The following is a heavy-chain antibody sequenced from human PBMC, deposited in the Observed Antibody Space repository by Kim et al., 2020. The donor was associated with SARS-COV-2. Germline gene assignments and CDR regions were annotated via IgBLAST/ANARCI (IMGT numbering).Heavy chain of an antibody. CDR1: GYTLTELS. V-gene: IGHV1-24*01. CDR2: FDPEDGET. Sequence: ASVKVSCKVSGYTLTELSMNWVRQAPGKGLEWMGGFDPEDGETIYAQKFQGRVTMTADTSTDTAYMELSSLRSEDTAVYYCATGPAVAGTGGWFDPWGQG. J-gene: IGHJ5*02. D-gene: IGHD6-19*01. CDR3: ATGPAVAGTGGWFDP.